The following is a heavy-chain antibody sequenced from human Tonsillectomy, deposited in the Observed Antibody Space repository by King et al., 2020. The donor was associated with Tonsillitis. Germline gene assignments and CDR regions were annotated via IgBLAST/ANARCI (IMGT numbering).Heavy chain of an antibody. Sequence: VQLVESGGGLVQPGGSLRLSCAASGFSFSSSVMHWVRQAPGKGLEYVSGISSNGGSLYYANSVKGRFTISRDNSKNTLYLQMGSLSAEDMALYYCAREGFTVTTLYYWGQGALVIVSP. J-gene: IGHJ4*02. CDR1: GFSFSSSV. D-gene: IGHD4-17*01. CDR3: AREGFTVTTLYY. CDR2: ISSNGGSL. V-gene: IGHV3-64*01.